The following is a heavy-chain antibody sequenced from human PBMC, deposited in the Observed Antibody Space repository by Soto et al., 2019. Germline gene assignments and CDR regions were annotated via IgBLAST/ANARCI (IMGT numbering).Heavy chain of an antibody. CDR1: RVSISNYK. CDR3: ARLYHLGLEHSGGLDH. V-gene: IGHV4-59*12. J-gene: IGHJ4*02. Sequence: PSETLSLTCRVSRVSISNYKWSWIRQTPGKGLEWIGYIDNSGGTSYNPSLRSRVTMSVGTSPKQFSLRLTSVTAADTAVYYCARLYHLGLEHSGGLDHWGQGTL. D-gene: IGHD2-15*01. CDR2: IDNSGGT.